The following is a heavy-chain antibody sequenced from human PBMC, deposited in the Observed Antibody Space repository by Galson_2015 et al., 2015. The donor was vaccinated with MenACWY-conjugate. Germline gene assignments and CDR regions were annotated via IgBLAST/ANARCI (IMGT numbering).Heavy chain of an antibody. CDR3: ARAPITVLPFDY. V-gene: IGHV5-51*01. Sequence: QSGAEVKNPGDSLKISCKGSGYSFPSYWTAWVRQMPGKGLEWMGIIYAGDSDTRYSPSFQGQVTISADKSISTAYLQWSSLKASDTAMYYCARAPITVLPFDYWGQGTQVTVSS. CDR2: IYAGDSDT. J-gene: IGHJ4*02. CDR1: GYSFPSYW. D-gene: IGHD2-2*02.